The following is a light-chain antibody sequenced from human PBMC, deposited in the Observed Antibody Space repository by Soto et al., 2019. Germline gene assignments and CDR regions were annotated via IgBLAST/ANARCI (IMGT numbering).Light chain of an antibody. CDR1: QSIRNY. CDR2: VAS. J-gene: IGKJ2*01. CDR3: QQSFSSPYT. Sequence: DIQMTQSPSSLSASVGDRVTITCRASQSIRNYVNWCQQKPGKAPKFLIYVASTLQIGVPSRFSGSGSGTDFTLTITSLQPEDFATYYCQQSFSSPYTFGPGTKLEIK. V-gene: IGKV1-39*01.